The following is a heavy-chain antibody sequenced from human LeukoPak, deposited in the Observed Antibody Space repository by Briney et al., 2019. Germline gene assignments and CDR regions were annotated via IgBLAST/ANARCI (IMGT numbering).Heavy chain of an antibody. V-gene: IGHV3-7*03. J-gene: IGHJ4*02. CDR3: ARGGRWYFDF. D-gene: IGHD2-15*01. CDR1: GFTFSGYW. CDR2: IKEDGSEK. Sequence: PGGSLRLSCAASGFTFSGYWMSWGRQAPGKGLECVANIKEDGSEKHYVDSVEGRFTISRDNAMNSLYLQINSLRVEDTAVYYCARGGRWYFDFWGQGTLVTVSS.